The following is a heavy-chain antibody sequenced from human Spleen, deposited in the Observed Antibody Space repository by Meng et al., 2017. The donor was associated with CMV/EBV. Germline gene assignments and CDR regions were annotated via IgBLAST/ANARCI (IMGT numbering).Heavy chain of an antibody. V-gene: IGHV3-30-3*01. CDR3: ASSDAGDY. D-gene: IGHD2-8*01. Sequence: GGSLRLSCAASGFTFNTYAMHWVRQAPGKGLEWVAVISYDGFNKYYADSVKGRFTISRDNSKNTLYLQMNSLRGEDTAVYYCASSDAGDYWGQGTLVTVSS. J-gene: IGHJ4*02. CDR2: ISYDGFNK. CDR1: GFTFNTYA.